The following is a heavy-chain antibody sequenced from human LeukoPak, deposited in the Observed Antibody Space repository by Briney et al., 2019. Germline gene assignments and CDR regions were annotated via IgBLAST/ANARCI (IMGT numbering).Heavy chain of an antibody. Sequence: ASETLSLTCAVYGGSFSGYYWSWIRQPPGKGLEWIGEINHSGSTNYNPSLKSRVTISVDTSKNQFSLKLSSVTAADTAVYYCARGRRYYLPYYFDYWGQGTLVTVSS. V-gene: IGHV4-34*01. CDR1: GGSFSGYY. CDR2: INHSGST. CDR3: ARGRRYYLPYYFDY. J-gene: IGHJ4*02. D-gene: IGHD3-9*01.